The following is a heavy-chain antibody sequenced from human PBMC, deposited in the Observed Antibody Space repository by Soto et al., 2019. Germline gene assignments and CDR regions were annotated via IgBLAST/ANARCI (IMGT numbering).Heavy chain of an antibody. Sequence: EGLAVACAFYGGSFSCYYWSWIRQPPGKGLEWIGEINHSGSTNYNPSLKSRVTISVDTSKNQFSLKLSSVTAADTAVYYCAKAEGDIWGQGTMVTV. CDR1: GGSFSCYY. J-gene: IGHJ3*02. CDR2: INHSGST. V-gene: IGHV4-34*01. CDR3: AKAEGDI.